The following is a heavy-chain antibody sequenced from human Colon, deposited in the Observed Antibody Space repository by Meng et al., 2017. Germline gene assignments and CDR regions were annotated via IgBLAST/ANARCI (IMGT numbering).Heavy chain of an antibody. CDR2: IYQSGST. V-gene: IGHV4-4*02. J-gene: IGHJ4*02. D-gene: IGHD3-16*01. CDR3: ARGGFGDMFEFYFDY. CDR1: GDSIRGPNW. Sequence: VELQESGPGLVKPSGTLSLICVVSGDSIRGPNWWSWVRQPPGKGLEWLGEIYQSGSTSYSPSLKSRVTISVDKSKSEISLKLTSVTAADTAVYYCARGGFGDMFEFYFDYWGQGALVTVSS.